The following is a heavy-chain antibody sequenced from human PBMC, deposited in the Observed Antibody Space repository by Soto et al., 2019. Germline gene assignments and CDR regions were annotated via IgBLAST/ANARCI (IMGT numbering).Heavy chain of an antibody. V-gene: IGHV4-39*07. J-gene: IGHJ6*02. CDR1: GGSISSGDYY. Sequence: SETLSLTCTVSGGSISSGDYYWSWIRQPPGKGLEWIGEINHSGSTNYNPSLKSRVTISVDTSKNQFSLKLSSVTAADTAVYYCARVLRYQLLSGGRRYGMDVWGQGTTVTVSS. CDR2: INHSGST. CDR3: ARVLRYQLLSGGRRYGMDV. D-gene: IGHD2-2*01.